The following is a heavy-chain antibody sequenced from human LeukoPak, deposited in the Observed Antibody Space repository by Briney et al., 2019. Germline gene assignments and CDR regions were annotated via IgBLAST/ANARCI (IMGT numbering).Heavy chain of an antibody. V-gene: IGHV3-30*02. D-gene: IGHD3-10*01. J-gene: IGHJ4*02. CDR2: IRYDGSNK. CDR1: GFTFSNYG. CDR3: AKDPYYGSSPSDY. Sequence: PGGSLRLSCAASGFTFSNYGMHWVRQAPGKGLEWVTFIRYDGSNKFYADSVKGRFTISRDNSKNTMLLQMYSLRAEDTAVYYCAKDPYYGSSPSDYWGQGTLVTVSS.